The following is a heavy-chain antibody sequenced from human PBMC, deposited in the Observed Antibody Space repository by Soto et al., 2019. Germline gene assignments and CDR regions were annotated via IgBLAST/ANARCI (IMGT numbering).Heavy chain of an antibody. CDR1: DGSVSSGSNY. J-gene: IGHJ4*02. D-gene: IGHD5-12*01. CDR3: ARDSLALFDS. Sequence: PSETLSLTCSVSDGSVSSGSNYWTWIRQPPGKGLEWIGSIRSSGSTLYNPSLKSRVIISTDMSMNQISLKLTSVTAADTAVYYCARDSLALFDSWGQGTLVTVSS. V-gene: IGHV4-61*01. CDR2: IRSSGST.